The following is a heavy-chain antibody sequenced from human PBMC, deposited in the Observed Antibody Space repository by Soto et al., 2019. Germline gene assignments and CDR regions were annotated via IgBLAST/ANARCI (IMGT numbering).Heavy chain of an antibody. CDR1: GDSISGRPYY. Sequence: SETLSLTCTVSGDSISGRPYYWGWIRQPPGKGLEWIATIYYNDNTYYNPSLRSRVTMSIDTSKNQFSLKLTSVTAADTAVYYCARLVGAALHFDCWGQGTLVTVSS. V-gene: IGHV4-39*01. CDR2: IYYNDNT. D-gene: IGHD1-26*01. J-gene: IGHJ4*02. CDR3: ARLVGAALHFDC.